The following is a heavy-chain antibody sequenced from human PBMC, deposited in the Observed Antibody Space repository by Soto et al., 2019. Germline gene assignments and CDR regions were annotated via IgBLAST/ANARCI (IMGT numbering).Heavy chain of an antibody. J-gene: IGHJ4*02. D-gene: IGHD3-22*01. Sequence: PGGSLRLSCAASGFTFSSFGMHWVRQAPGKGLEWVAVISYDGSNKYNADSVKGRFTISRDNSKNTLYLQMNSLRAEDTAVYYCAKEGYYDSSAYSYYFDYWGQGTLVTVSS. CDR3: AKEGYYDSSAYSYYFDY. CDR2: ISYDGSNK. V-gene: IGHV3-30*18. CDR1: GFTFSSFG.